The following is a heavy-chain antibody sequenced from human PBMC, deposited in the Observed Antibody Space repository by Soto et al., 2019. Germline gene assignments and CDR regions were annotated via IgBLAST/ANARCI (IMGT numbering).Heavy chain of an antibody. CDR2: IKEDGSQK. J-gene: IGHJ4*02. CDR3: ARTGTPHY. D-gene: IGHD1-1*01. CDR1: GFTFSDYW. V-gene: IGHV3-7*01. Sequence: EVQLVESGGGLVQPGGSLRVSCAASGFTFSDYWMSWARQTPGKGLEWVANIKEDGSQKYYADSVKGRFTISRDNAKNGAPLEMKYLSAEDTALYYCARTGTPHYWGQGTLVTVSS.